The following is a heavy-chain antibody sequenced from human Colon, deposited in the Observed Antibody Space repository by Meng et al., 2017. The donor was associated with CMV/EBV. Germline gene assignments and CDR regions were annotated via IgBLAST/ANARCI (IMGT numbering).Heavy chain of an antibody. Sequence: LRPSFAVHGGPFSGYYWRWVRQPPGKGLEWIGKINHSGSTNYNPSPKSRVTISVDTSKNQFSLKLSSVTAADTAVYYCARDALRFDYYDSSGYWNWGQGTLVTVSS. CDR2: INHSGST. CDR1: GGPFSGYY. J-gene: IGHJ4*02. CDR3: ARDALRFDYYDSSGYWN. V-gene: IGHV4-34*01. D-gene: IGHD3-22*01.